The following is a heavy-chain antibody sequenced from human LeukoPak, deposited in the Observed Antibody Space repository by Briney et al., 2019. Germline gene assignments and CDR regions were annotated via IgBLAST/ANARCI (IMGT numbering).Heavy chain of an antibody. Sequence: GGSLRLSCAASGFTFSSYSMNWVRQAPGKGLEWVSSISTSSSYINYADSVKGRFTISRDNAKSSLYLQMNSLRAEDTAVYYCARDPYSGSYRAYYYYYMDVWGKGTTVTISS. V-gene: IGHV3-21*01. CDR3: ARDPYSGSYRAYYYYYMDV. D-gene: IGHD1-26*01. J-gene: IGHJ6*03. CDR1: GFTFSSYS. CDR2: ISTSSSYI.